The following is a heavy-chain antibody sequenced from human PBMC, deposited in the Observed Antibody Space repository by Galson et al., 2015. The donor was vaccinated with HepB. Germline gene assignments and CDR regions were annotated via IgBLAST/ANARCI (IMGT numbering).Heavy chain of an antibody. V-gene: IGHV1-2*02. CDR2: INPNSGGT. CDR1: GYTFTGYY. Sequence: SVKVSCKASGYTFTGYYMHWVRQAPGQGLEWMGWINPNSGGTNYAQKFQGRVTMTRDTSISTAYMELSRLRSDDTAVYYCARMEGYCSSTSCRPSNGVYYYYGMDVWGQGTTVTVSS. D-gene: IGHD2-2*01. J-gene: IGHJ6*02. CDR3: ARMEGYCSSTSCRPSNGVYYYYGMDV.